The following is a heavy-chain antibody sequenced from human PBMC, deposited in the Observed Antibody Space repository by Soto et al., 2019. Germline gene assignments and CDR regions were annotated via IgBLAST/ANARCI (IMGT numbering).Heavy chain of an antibody. CDR3: ARDPSPRGYCSGGSCYPAL. V-gene: IGHV1-18*01. J-gene: IGHJ4*02. CDR1: GYTFTSYG. Sequence: GASVKVSCKASGYTFTSYGISWVRQAPGQGLEWMGWISAYNGNTNYAQKLQGRVTMTTDTSTSTAYMELRSLRSDDTAVYYCARDPSPRGYCSGGSCYPALWGQGTLVTVSS. D-gene: IGHD2-15*01. CDR2: ISAYNGNT.